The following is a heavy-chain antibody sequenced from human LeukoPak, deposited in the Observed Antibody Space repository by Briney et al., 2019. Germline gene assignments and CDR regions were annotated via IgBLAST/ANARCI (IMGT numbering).Heavy chain of an antibody. J-gene: IGHJ3*02. Sequence: ASVKVSCKASGYTFTGYHLHWVRQAPGQGLEWMGWINPNSGDTTYAQKFRGRVTMTRDTSITTGDLEVTTLTSDDTAVYYCASLVGPTHLDAFDIWGQGTMVIVSS. D-gene: IGHD1-26*01. V-gene: IGHV1-2*02. CDR3: ASLVGPTHLDAFDI. CDR2: INPNSGDT. CDR1: GYTFTGYH.